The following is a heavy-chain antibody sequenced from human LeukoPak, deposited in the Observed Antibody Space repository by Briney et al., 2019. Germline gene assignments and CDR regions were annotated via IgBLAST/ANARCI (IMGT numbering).Heavy chain of an antibody. CDR1: GFTFSSYG. J-gene: IGHJ4*02. CDR3: ARDFLSYDSSGYSGY. Sequence: GGSLRLSCAASGFTFSSYGMHWVRQAPGKGLEWVAVIWYDGSNKYYADSVKGRFTISRDNSKNTLYLQMNSLRAEDTAVYYCARDFLSYDSSGYSGYWGQGTLVTVSS. V-gene: IGHV3-33*01. D-gene: IGHD3-22*01. CDR2: IWYDGSNK.